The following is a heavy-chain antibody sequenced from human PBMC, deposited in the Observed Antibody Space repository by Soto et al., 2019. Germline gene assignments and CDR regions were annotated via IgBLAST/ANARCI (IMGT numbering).Heavy chain of an antibody. J-gene: IGHJ3*02. D-gene: IGHD3-9*01. CDR3: ASDADILTGSDAFDI. V-gene: IGHV3-11*05. CDR1: GFTFSDYY. CDR2: ISSSSSYT. Sequence: QVQLVESGGGLVKPGGSLRLSCAASGFTFSDYYMSWIRQAPGKGLEWVSYISSSSSYTNYADSVKGRFTISRDNAKNSLYLQMNSLRAEDTAVYYCASDADILTGSDAFDIWGQGTMVTVSS.